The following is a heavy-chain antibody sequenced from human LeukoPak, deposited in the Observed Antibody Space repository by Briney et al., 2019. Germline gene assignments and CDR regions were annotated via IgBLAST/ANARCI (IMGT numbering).Heavy chain of an antibody. D-gene: IGHD3-22*01. CDR3: ARGYYDSSGYYFGDDY. Sequence: PWASVKVSCKASGGTFSSYAISWVRQAPGQGLEWMGGIIPIFGTANYAQKFQGRVTITADESTSTAYMELSSLRSEDTAVYYCARGYYDSSGYYFGDDYWGQGTLVTVSS. CDR1: GGTFSSYA. J-gene: IGHJ4*02. V-gene: IGHV1-69*13. CDR2: IIPIFGTA.